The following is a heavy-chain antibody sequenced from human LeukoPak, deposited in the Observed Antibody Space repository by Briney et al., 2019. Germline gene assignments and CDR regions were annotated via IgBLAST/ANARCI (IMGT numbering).Heavy chain of an antibody. D-gene: IGHD2-2*01. J-gene: IGHJ5*02. CDR2: IKQDGSEK. Sequence: GGSLRLACAASGLTFSSYWMSWVRQAPGKGLEWVANIKQDGSEKYYVDSVKGRFTISRDNAKDSMYLQMNSLRAEDTAVYYCARDLHRHQGFDPWGQGTLVTVSS. CDR3: ARDLHRHQGFDP. V-gene: IGHV3-7*05. CDR1: GLTFSSYW.